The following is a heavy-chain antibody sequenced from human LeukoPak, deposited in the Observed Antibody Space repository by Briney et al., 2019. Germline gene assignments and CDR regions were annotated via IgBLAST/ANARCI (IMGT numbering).Heavy chain of an antibody. J-gene: IGHJ4*02. CDR1: GFTFSDYY. D-gene: IGHD3-22*01. V-gene: IGHV3-11*01. Sequence: GGSLRLSCAASGFTFSDYYMSWIRQAPGKGLEWVSYISSSGSTIYYADSVKGRFTISRDNAKNSLYLQMNSLRAEDTAVYYCVSYDSSGYYYDYWGQGTLVTVSS. CDR3: VSYDSSGYYYDY. CDR2: ISSSGSTI.